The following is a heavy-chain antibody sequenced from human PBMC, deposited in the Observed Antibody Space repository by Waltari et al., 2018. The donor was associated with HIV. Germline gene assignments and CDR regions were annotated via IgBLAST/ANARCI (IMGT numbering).Heavy chain of an antibody. CDR3: ARDPDTRAAAGNGDY. CDR2: IYTSGST. Sequence: QVQLQESGPGLVKPSQTLSLTCTVSGGSISSGSYYWSWIRQTAGKGLEWIGRIYTSGSTNYNPSLKSRVTISVDTSKNQFSLKLSSVTAADTAVYYCARDPDTRAAAGNGDYWGQGTLVTVSS. J-gene: IGHJ4*02. CDR1: GGSISSGSYY. D-gene: IGHD6-13*01. V-gene: IGHV4-61*02.